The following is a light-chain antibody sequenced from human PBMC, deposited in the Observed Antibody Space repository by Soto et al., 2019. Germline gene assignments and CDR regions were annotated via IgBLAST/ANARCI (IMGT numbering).Light chain of an antibody. V-gene: IGLV1-40*01. J-gene: IGLJ2*01. CDR1: SSNIGAGYD. CDR3: LSFDSSLSVV. CDR2: GNT. Sequence: QPVLTQPPSVSGAPGQRVTISGTGSSSNIGAGYDVHWYQQLPGRAPKLLIYGNTNRPSGVPDRFSGSKSGTSASLAITGLQAEDEADYYCLSFDSSLSVVFGGGTKVTVL.